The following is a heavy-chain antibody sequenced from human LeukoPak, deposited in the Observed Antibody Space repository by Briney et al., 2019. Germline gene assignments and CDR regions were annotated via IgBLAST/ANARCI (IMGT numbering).Heavy chain of an antibody. V-gene: IGHV6-1*01. Sequence: SQTLSLTCAISGDSVFSNSAAWGWIRQSPSRGLEWLGRTYYRSKWYNDYAVSVKGRITINPETAKNQFSLQLNSVTPEDTAVYYCARDMDYYGSGNYYNSRWLDPWGQGTGHRLL. J-gene: IGHJ5*02. D-gene: IGHD3-10*01. CDR1: GDSVFSNSAA. CDR3: ARDMDYYGSGNYYNSRWLDP. CDR2: TYYRSKWYN.